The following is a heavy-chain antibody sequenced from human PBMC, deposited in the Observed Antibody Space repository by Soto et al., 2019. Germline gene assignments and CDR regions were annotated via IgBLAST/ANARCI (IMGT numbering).Heavy chain of an antibody. D-gene: IGHD6-19*01. CDR2: AKNKIGHYMT. CDR1: GFMFSDHF. J-gene: IGHJ4*02. Sequence: EVQLVESGGGLVQPGGSLRLSCAASGFMFSDHFMEWVRQAPGKGLEWVGRAKNKIGHYMTEYAASVKGRFTISRDESKNSLCLQMNSLESEVPAVFYSPSPQHSSSDWHYYWRQGTLVTVSS. V-gene: IGHV3-72*01. CDR3: PSPQHSSSDWHYY.